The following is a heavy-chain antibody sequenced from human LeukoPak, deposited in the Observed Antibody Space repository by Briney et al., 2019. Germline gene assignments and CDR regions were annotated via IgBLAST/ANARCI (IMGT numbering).Heavy chain of an antibody. CDR2: IRYDGSNK. CDR3: ANFGAWYDSSGYYLDY. Sequence: GGSLRLSCAASGFTFSSYGMRWVRQAPGKGLEWVAFIRYDGSNKYYADSVKGRFTISRDNSKNTLYLQMNSLRAEDTAVYYCANFGAWYDSSGYYLDYWGQGTLVTVSS. D-gene: IGHD3-22*01. CDR1: GFTFSSYG. J-gene: IGHJ4*02. V-gene: IGHV3-30*02.